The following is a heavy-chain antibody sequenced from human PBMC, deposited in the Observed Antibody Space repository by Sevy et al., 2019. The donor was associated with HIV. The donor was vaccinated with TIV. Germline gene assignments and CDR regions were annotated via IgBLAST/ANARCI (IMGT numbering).Heavy chain of an antibody. CDR1: GFTFRSYS. Sequence: GGSLRLSCEASGFTFRSYSMNWVRQAPGKGLEWLSSISGSSSYIYYADSVKGRFTISRDNAKNSLYLQMNGLRAEDTALYYCAREGEGSSEYGFDIWGQGTMVTVSS. CDR3: AREGEGSSEYGFDI. D-gene: IGHD6-19*01. J-gene: IGHJ3*02. V-gene: IGHV3-21*06. CDR2: ISGSSSYI.